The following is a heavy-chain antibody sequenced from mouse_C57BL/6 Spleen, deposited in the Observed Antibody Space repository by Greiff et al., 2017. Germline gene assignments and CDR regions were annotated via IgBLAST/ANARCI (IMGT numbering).Heavy chain of an antibody. CDR3: AREGYRGGAMDY. Sequence: QVQLKQPGAELVMPGASVKLSCKASGYTFTSYWMHWVKQRPGQGLEWIGEIDPSDSYTNYNQKFKGKSTLTVDKSSSTAYMQLSSLTSEDSAVYYCAREGYRGGAMDYWGQGTSVTVSS. CDR2: IDPSDSYT. J-gene: IGHJ4*01. D-gene: IGHD2-12*01. V-gene: IGHV1-69*01. CDR1: GYTFTSYW.